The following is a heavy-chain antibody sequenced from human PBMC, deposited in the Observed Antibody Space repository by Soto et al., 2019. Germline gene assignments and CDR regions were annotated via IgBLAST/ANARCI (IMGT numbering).Heavy chain of an antibody. V-gene: IGHV3-23*01. Sequence: GGSLRLSCAASGLTFDNFAMSWVRQAPGKGLEWVSGIDNSGDTTYYAESVKGRFTISRDNSQNTLYLQMNSLRAEDTAVYYCARDRYVDYYHDMDVWGQGTTVTVSS. J-gene: IGHJ6*02. CDR2: IDNSGDTT. D-gene: IGHD3-10*02. CDR3: ARDRYVDYYHDMDV. CDR1: GLTFDNFA.